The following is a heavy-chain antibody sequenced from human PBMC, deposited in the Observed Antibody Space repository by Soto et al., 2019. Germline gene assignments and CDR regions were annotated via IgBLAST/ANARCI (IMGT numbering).Heavy chain of an antibody. CDR2: ISGSGGST. V-gene: IGHV3-23*01. CDR3: ARAQWIQLWLFAY. CDR1: GFTFSSYA. D-gene: IGHD5-18*01. J-gene: IGHJ4*02. Sequence: EVQLLESGGGLVQPGGSLRLSCAASGFTFSSYAMSWVRQAPGKGLEWVSAISGSGGSTYYADSVKGRFTISRDNSKNTRYLQMNSLRAEDTAVYYGARAQWIQLWLFAYWGQGTLVTVSS.